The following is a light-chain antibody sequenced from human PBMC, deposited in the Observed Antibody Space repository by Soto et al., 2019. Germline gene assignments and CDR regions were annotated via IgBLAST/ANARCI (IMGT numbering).Light chain of an antibody. Sequence: QSVLTQPASVSGSPGQSITISCTGTSSDLGSYNLVSWYQQHPGKAPKVMIYDVSQRPSGVSTRFSGSKSGNTASLTISGLRAEDEADYYCCSYAGSSTFVFGTGTKLTVL. CDR3: CSYAGSSTFV. J-gene: IGLJ1*01. CDR2: DVS. CDR1: SSDLGSYNL. V-gene: IGLV2-23*02.